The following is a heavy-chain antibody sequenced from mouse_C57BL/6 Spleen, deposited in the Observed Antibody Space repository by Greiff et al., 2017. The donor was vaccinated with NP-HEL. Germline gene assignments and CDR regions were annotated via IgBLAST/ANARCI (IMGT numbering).Heavy chain of an antibody. CDR2: ISSGGSYT. J-gene: IGHJ3*01. CDR1: GFTFSSYG. CDR3: ARRDYDGFAY. V-gene: IGHV5-6*02. Sequence: DVKLVESGGDLVKPGGSLKLSCAASGFTFSSYGMSWVRQTPDKRLEWVATISSGGSYTYYPDSVKGRFTISRDNAKNTLYLQMSSLKSEDTAMYYCARRDYDGFAYWGQVTLVTVSA. D-gene: IGHD2-4*01.